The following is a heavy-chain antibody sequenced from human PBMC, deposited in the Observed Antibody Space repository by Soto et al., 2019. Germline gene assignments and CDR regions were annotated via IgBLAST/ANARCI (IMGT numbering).Heavy chain of an antibody. D-gene: IGHD6-6*01. J-gene: IGHJ6*02. Sequence: GGSLRLSCAASGFTCGSYAMHCVRQAPGKGLEWVAVISYDGSNKYYAESMKGRFTIPRENSKNTLYLQMNSLRAEDTAVYYCARERVAARPHSGMDVWGQGTAVTVSS. CDR1: GFTCGSYA. CDR3: ARERVAARPHSGMDV. V-gene: IGHV3-30-3*01. CDR2: ISYDGSNK.